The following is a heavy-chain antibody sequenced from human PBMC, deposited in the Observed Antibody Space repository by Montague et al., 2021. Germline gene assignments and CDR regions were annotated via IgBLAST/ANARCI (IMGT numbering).Heavy chain of an antibody. V-gene: IGHV4-4*02. Sequence: SETLSLTSAVSGGSISSNNWWTWVRQPPGKGLEWIGEIFHNGSTTYSPSLKSRVTISMDKSKNQFSLKLTSVTAADTAVYYCARVAAWGYYDTSGPNWFDPWGQGTLVTVSS. CDR1: GGSISSNNW. CDR2: IFHNGST. D-gene: IGHD3-22*01. J-gene: IGHJ5*02. CDR3: ARVAAWGYYDTSGPNWFDP.